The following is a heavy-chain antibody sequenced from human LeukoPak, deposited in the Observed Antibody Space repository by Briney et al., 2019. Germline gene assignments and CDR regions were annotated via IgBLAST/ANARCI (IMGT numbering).Heavy chain of an antibody. J-gene: IGHJ6*02. Sequence: SETLSLTCTVSGGSISGSSYFWGWIRQPPGTGLEWIGSIYYSGSTYYNPSLKSRVTISVDTSKNQFSLRLSSVTAADTAVYYCARGIVSDSYYYYYAMDVWGQGTTVTVSS. CDR2: IYYSGST. CDR1: GGSISGSSYF. V-gene: IGHV4-39*07. CDR3: ARGIVSDSYYYYYAMDV. D-gene: IGHD2-15*01.